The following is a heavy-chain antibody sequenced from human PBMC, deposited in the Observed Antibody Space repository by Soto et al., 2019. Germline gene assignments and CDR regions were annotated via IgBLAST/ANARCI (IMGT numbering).Heavy chain of an antibody. J-gene: IGHJ6*02. D-gene: IGHD3-22*01. CDR1: GFTFSSYA. CDR3: AQRGRGYEFYYYYGMDV. V-gene: IGHV3-23*01. Sequence: EVQLLESGGGLVQPGGSLRLSCAASGFTFSSYAMSWVRQAPGKGLEWVSAISGSGGSTYYADSVKGRFTISRDNSKNTLYLQMNSLRAEDTAVYYCAQRGRGYEFYYYYGMDVWGQGTTVTVSS. CDR2: ISGSGGST.